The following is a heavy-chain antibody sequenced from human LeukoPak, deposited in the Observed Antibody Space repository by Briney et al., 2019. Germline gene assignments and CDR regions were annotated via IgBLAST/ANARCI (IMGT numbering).Heavy chain of an antibody. CDR3: ARGATARIAARFDY. D-gene: IGHD6-6*01. V-gene: IGHV3-21*01. CDR2: ISSSSSYI. Sequence: GGSLRLSCAASGFTFSSYSMNLVRQAPGKGLEWVSSISSSSSYIYYADSVKGRFTISRDNAKNSLYLQMNSLRAEDTAVYYCARGATARIAARFDYWGQGTLVTVSS. J-gene: IGHJ4*02. CDR1: GFTFSSYS.